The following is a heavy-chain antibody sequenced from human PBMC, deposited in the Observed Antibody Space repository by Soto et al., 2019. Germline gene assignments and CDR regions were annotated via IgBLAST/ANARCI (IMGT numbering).Heavy chain of an antibody. CDR1: GGSISSYY. CDR2: IYYSGST. J-gene: IGHJ3*01. D-gene: IGHD3-10*01. Sequence: SEILSLTCTVSGGSISSYYWSWIRQPPGKGLEWIGYIYYSGSTNYNPSLKSRVTISVDTSKNRFSLRLSSVTVADTAVYYCARVWGGAFDFWGQGTMVTVSS. CDR3: ARVWGGAFDF. V-gene: IGHV4-59*01.